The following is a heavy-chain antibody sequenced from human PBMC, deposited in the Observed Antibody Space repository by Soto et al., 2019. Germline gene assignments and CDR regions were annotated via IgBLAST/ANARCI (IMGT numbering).Heavy chain of an antibody. CDR1: GYTFTSYG. J-gene: IGHJ6*02. V-gene: IGHV1-18*04. CDR2: ISAYNGNT. Sequence: ASVKVSCKASGYTFTSYGISWVRQAPGQGLEWMGWISAYNGNTNYAQKLQGRVTMTTDPSTSTAYMELRSLRSDDTAVYYCARDHYDFWSGYWAEDYYYYYGMDVWGQGTTVTVSS. D-gene: IGHD3-3*01. CDR3: ARDHYDFWSGYWAEDYYYYYGMDV.